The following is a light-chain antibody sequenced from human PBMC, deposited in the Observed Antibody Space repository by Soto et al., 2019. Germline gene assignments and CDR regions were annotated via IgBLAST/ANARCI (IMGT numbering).Light chain of an antibody. CDR1: QTVTSNY. V-gene: IGKV3-20*01. Sequence: EIVLTQSPGTLSLSPGERATLSCRASQTVTSNYLAWYQQKPGQAPRLLIHGASSRATGIPDRFSGSGSGTVFTLTITRLEPEDFAVYYCQQYDSSRTFGQGTKVEIK. CDR2: GAS. CDR3: QQYDSSRT. J-gene: IGKJ1*01.